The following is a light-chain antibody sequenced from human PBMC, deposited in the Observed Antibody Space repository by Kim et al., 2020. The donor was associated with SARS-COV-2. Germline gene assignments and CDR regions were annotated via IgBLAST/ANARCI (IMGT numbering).Light chain of an antibody. CDR2: AAS. CDR1: QGISNY. J-gene: IGKJ4*01. Sequence: NIQMTQSPSAMSASVGDRVTITCRARQGISNYLAWFQQKPGKVPKHLIYAASSLQSGVPSRFSGSGSGTEFTLTISSLQPEDFATYYCLQHNSYPPKTFGGGTKVDIK. V-gene: IGKV1D-17*01. CDR3: LQHNSYPPKT.